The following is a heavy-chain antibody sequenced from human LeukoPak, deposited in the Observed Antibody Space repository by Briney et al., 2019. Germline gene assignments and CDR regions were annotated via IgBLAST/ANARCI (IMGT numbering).Heavy chain of an antibody. V-gene: IGHV3-30*04. Sequence: QSGGSLRLSCAASGFTFSGYAMHWVRQAPGKGLEWVAVISYDGSNKYYADSVKGRFTISRDNSKNTLYLQMNSLRAEDTAVYYCARDRYGGYGDYWGQGTLVTVSS. CDR3: ARDRYGGYGDY. J-gene: IGHJ4*02. CDR1: GFTFSGYA. CDR2: ISYDGSNK. D-gene: IGHD5-12*01.